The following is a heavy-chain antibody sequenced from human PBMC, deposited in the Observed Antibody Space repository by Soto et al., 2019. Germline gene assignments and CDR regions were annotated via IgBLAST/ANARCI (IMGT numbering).Heavy chain of an antibody. Sequence: EVQLVESGGGLVQPGGSLRLSCAASGFTFSTYWMHWVRQAPGKGLVWVSRINTDGSSTSYAGSVKGRFTISTDNAKKTRYLQMNRLRAEDTAVYYCARDGGWIDYWGQGTPVTVSS. CDR1: GFTFSTYW. CDR3: ARDGGWIDY. V-gene: IGHV3-74*01. J-gene: IGHJ4*02. D-gene: IGHD2-8*01. CDR2: INTDGSST.